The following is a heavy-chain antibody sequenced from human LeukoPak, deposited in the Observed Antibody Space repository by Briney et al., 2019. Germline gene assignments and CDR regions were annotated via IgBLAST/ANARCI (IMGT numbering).Heavy chain of an antibody. D-gene: IGHD2-2*01. J-gene: IGHJ3*02. V-gene: IGHV3-53*01. Sequence: GGSLRLSCAASGFTVSSNYMSWVRQAPGKGLEWVSVIYSGGSTYYADSAKGRFTISRDNSKNTLYLQMNSLRVEDTAVYYCARSRYCTSTSCFHDAFDIWGQGTMVTVSS. CDR2: IYSGGST. CDR3: ARSRYCTSTSCFHDAFDI. CDR1: GFTVSSNY.